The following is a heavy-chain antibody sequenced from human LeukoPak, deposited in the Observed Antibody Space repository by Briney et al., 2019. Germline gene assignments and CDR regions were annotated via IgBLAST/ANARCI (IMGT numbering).Heavy chain of an antibody. CDR1: GFNFSSYA. CDR3: AKDFPWLDSQVDC. D-gene: IGHD6-19*01. CDR2: ISGSGGST. V-gene: IGHV3-23*01. Sequence: PGGSLRLSCAASGFNFSSYAMRWVRQARGKGVEWVSDISGSGGSTYYADSVKGRFTISRNNSKNTLYLQMNSLRAEDTAVYYCAKDFPWLDSQVDCWGQGTLVTFS. J-gene: IGHJ4*02.